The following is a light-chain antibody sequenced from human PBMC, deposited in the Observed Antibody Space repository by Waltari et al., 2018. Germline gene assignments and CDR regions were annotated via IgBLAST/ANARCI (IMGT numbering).Light chain of an antibody. CDR1: QSVSSN. J-gene: IGKJ1*01. CDR3: QQYNTRGT. Sequence: EIVMTQSPATLSVSPGERATLSCRASQSVSSNLAWYQQKPGQAPRLLIYGASTRATGIPARFSGSGSWTEFTLTISSMQSEDFAVYYCQQYNTRGTFGQGTKVEIK. V-gene: IGKV3-15*01. CDR2: GAS.